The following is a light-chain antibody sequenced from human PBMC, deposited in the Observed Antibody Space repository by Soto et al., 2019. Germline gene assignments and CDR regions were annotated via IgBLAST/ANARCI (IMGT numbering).Light chain of an antibody. V-gene: IGLV2-23*01. Sequence: QSALTQPASVSGSPGQSITISCTGTSSDVGSYNLVSWYQQHPGKAPKLMIYEGSKRPSGVSNRVSGSKSGNTASLTISGLQAEDEADYYCCSYAGSSTWVFGTGTKLTVL. CDR1: SSDVGSYNL. CDR2: EGS. CDR3: CSYAGSSTWV. J-gene: IGLJ1*01.